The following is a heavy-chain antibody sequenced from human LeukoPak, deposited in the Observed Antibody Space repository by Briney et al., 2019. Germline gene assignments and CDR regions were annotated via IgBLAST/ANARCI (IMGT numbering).Heavy chain of an antibody. J-gene: IGHJ4*02. D-gene: IGHD4-11*01. CDR1: GFTFSSYV. V-gene: IGHV3-53*01. CDR3: ARLPKTTYFDY. CDR2: IYTGGTT. Sequence: GGSLRLPCAASGFTFSSYVVSWVRQAPGKGLEWVSVIYTGGTTDYADSVKGRFTISRDNSKNTLFLQMNSLRAEDTAVYYCARLPKTTYFDYWGQGTLVTVSS.